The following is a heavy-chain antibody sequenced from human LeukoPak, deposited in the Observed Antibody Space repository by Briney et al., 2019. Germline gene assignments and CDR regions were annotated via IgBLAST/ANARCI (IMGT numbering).Heavy chain of an antibody. CDR3: AKRDVWSSGWYNFDD. CDR1: GCTFSSYA. V-gene: IGHV3-23*01. J-gene: IGHJ4*02. Sequence: GGSLRLSCAASGCTFSSYAMSWVRQPPGKGLEWVSTISGSGGSTYYADSVKGRFTISRDNSKNTLYLQMNSLRAEDTAVYYCAKRDVWSSGWYNFDDWGQGTLVTVSS. CDR2: ISGSGGST. D-gene: IGHD6-19*01.